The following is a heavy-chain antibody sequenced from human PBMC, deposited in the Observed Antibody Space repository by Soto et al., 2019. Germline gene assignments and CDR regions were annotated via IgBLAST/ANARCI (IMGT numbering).Heavy chain of an antibody. D-gene: IGHD3-10*01. CDR2: ISYDGSNK. V-gene: IGHV3-30-3*01. CDR3: ARDLGWELYYYYGMDV. CDR1: GFTFSSYA. Sequence: QVQLVESGGGVVQPGRSLRLSCAASGFTFSSYAMHWVRQAPGKGLEWVAVISYDGSNKYYADSVKGRFTISRDNSKNTLYLEMNSLRAEDTAVYYCARDLGWELYYYYGMDVLGQGTTVTVSS. J-gene: IGHJ6*02.